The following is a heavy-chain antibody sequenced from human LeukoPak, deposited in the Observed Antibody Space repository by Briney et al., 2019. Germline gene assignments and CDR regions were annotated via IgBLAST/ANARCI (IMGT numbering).Heavy chain of an antibody. J-gene: IGHJ4*02. CDR1: GGSFSDYS. CDR3: ARGPAGSGSYGY. CDR2: INHSGST. V-gene: IGHV4-34*01. D-gene: IGHD1-26*01. Sequence: SETLSLTCAVYGGSFSDYSWSWIRQPPGKGLEWIGEINHSGSTNYNPSLKSRVTISVDTSKKQFSLKLSSVTAADTAVYYCARGPAGSGSYGYWGQGTLVTVSS.